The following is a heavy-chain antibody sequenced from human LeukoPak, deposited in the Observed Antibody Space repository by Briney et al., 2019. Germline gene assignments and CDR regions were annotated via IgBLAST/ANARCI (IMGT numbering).Heavy chain of an antibody. CDR2: MNPNSGNT. CDR3: ARGSSYYYDMAWFDP. CDR1: GYTFTSYD. Sequence: ASVKGSCKASGYTFTSYDINWVRQATGQGLEWMGWMNPNSGNTGYAQKFQGRVTMTRNTSISTAYMELSSLRSEDTAVYYCARGSSYYYDMAWFDPWGQGTLVTVSS. D-gene: IGHD3-22*01. V-gene: IGHV1-8*01. J-gene: IGHJ5*02.